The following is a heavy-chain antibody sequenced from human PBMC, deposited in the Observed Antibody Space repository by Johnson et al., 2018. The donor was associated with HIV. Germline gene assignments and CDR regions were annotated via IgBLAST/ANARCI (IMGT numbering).Heavy chain of an antibody. J-gene: IGHJ3*02. V-gene: IGHV3-11*04. CDR2: ISGSGGST. CDR1: GFTFSDYY. Sequence: QMLLVEYGGGLVKPGGSLRLSCAPSGFTFSDYYMSWMRQAPGKGLEWVSTISGSGGSTYYADSVKGRFTISRDNSKNTLYLQMNSLRAEDTAVYYCARDRGYWDAFDIWGQGTMVTVSS. D-gene: IGHD3-22*01. CDR3: ARDRGYWDAFDI.